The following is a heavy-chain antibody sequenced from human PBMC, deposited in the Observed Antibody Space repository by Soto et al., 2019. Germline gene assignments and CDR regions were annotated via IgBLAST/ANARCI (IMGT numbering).Heavy chain of an antibody. V-gene: IGHV3-23*01. D-gene: IGHD1-26*01. Sequence: GGSLRLSCAASGFTFSSYAMSWVRQAPGKGLEWVSAISGSGGSTYYADSVKGRFTISRDNSKNTLYLQMNSLRAEDTAVYYCAKDRTVGATMEYDTFDIWGQGTMVTVSS. CDR2: ISGSGGST. J-gene: IGHJ3*02. CDR3: AKDRTVGATMEYDTFDI. CDR1: GFTFSSYA.